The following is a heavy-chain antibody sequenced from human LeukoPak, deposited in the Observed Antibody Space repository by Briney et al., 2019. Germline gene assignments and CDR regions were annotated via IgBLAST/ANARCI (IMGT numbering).Heavy chain of an antibody. CDR3: ARLEYSSSAASI. J-gene: IGHJ4*02. CDR1: GYLFTSYW. V-gene: IGHV5-51*01. Sequence: GEPLQISCQGSGYLFTSYWIGWVRQLPGKGLEWMGIIYPGDSDTRYSPSFQGQVTISADKSFSTAYLQWSSLKASDTAMYYCARLEYSSSAASIWGEGSLVTVSS. CDR2: IYPGDSDT. D-gene: IGHD6-6*01.